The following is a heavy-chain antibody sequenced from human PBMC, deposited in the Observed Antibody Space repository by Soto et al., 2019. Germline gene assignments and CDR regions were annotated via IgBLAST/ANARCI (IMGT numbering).Heavy chain of an antibody. CDR3: AVYSSGGSCLFDY. CDR1: GYTFTSYD. Sequence: XSVKVSCHASGYTFTSYDIHWVRQATGQGLEWMGWMNPNSGNTGYAQKFQGRVTMTMNTSISTAYMELSSLRSEDTAVYYCAVYSSGGSCLFDYWGQGTLVTVS. V-gene: IGHV1-8*01. D-gene: IGHD2-15*01. J-gene: IGHJ4*02. CDR2: MNPNSGNT.